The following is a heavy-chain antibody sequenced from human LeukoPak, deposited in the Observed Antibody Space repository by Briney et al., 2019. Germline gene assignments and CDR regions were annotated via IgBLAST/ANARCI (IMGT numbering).Heavy chain of an antibody. V-gene: IGHV1-2*02. CDR1: GYTFTGFY. Sequence: ASVKVSCKFSGYTFTGFYIHWVRQAPGQGLEWLGWFNPDSGGTSYGQRFQGRVIMTRDTTISTAYMELSSLRSDDTAVYYCARAGGGYSSGWGAFDIWGQGTMVTVSS. CDR3: ARAGGGYSSGWGAFDI. J-gene: IGHJ3*02. D-gene: IGHD5-18*01. CDR2: FNPDSGGT.